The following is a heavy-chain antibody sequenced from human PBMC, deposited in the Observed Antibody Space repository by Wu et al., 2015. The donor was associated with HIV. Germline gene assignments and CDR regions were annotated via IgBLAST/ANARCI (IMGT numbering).Heavy chain of an antibody. CDR3: ARDERGDVDTAMGGWFDP. D-gene: IGHD5-18*01. CDR1: GGTFSSYA. CDR2: IIPIFGTA. V-gene: IGHV1-69*12. J-gene: IGHJ5*02. Sequence: QVQLVQSGAEVKKPGSSVKVSCKASGGTFSSYAISWVRQAPGQGLEWMGGIIPIFGTANYAQKFQGRVTITADESTSTAYMELSSLRSEDTAVYYCARDERGDVDTAMGGWFDPWGQGTLVTVSS.